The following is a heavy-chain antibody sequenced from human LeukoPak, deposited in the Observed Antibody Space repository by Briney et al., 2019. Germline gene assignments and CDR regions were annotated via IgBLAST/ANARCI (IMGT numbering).Heavy chain of an antibody. D-gene: IGHD1-7*01. V-gene: IGHV1-69*05. J-gene: IGHJ5*02. CDR1: GVTFSSYA. CDR2: IIPIFGTA. Sequence: WASVKVSCTASGVTFSSYAISWVRQAPGQGLEWMAGIIPIFGTANYAQKFQGRVTITTDESTSTAYMELSSLRSEDTAVYYCARSGRGTTNWFDPWGQGTLVTVSS. CDR3: ARSGRGTTNWFDP.